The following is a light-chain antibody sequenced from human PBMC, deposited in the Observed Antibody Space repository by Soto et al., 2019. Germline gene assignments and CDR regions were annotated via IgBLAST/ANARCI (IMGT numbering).Light chain of an antibody. CDR1: SSDIGGYNS. CDR2: DVT. J-gene: IGLJ1*01. Sequence: QSALTQSPSASGSPGQSVTISCTGTSSDIGGYNSVSWYQQHPGKAPKVMIYDVTERPSGVPDRFSGSKSGNTASLTVSALQAEDEADYYCSSYTDRKHLVFGTGTKLTVL. CDR3: SSYTDRKHLV. V-gene: IGLV2-8*01.